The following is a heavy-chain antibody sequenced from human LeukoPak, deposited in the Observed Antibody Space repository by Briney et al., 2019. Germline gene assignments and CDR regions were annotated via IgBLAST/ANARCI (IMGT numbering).Heavy chain of an antibody. Sequence: GGSLRLSCAASGFTFHDYDMHWVRQAPGKGLEWVSGITWNSGSIGYADSVKGRFTISRDNTKNSVYLQMNSLRAEDTALYYCAKDIGASLGWYPFDYWGQGTLVTVSS. CDR2: ITWNSGSI. CDR3: AKDIGASLGWYPFDY. V-gene: IGHV3-9*01. J-gene: IGHJ4*02. D-gene: IGHD6-19*01. CDR1: GFTFHDYD.